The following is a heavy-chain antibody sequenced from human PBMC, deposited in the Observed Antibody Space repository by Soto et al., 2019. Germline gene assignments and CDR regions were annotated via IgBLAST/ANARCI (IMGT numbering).Heavy chain of an antibody. CDR2: IYYSGST. V-gene: IGHV4-39*01. CDR1: GGSISSSSYY. CDR3: AIAVAVNFDY. J-gene: IGHJ4*02. D-gene: IGHD6-19*01. Sequence: QLQLQESGPGLVKPSETLSLTCTVSGGSISSSSYYWGWIRQPPGKGLEWIGSIYYSGSTYYNPSLKSRVTISVDTPKNQFSMKLSSVTAADTAVYYCAIAVAVNFDYWGQGTLVTVSS.